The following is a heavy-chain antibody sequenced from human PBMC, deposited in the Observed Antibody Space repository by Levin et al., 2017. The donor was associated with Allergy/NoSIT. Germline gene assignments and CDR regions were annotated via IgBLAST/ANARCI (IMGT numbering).Heavy chain of an antibody. CDR3: TTDRYCSSTTCPLTFDY. D-gene: IGHD2-2*01. CDR1: GFTFSNSW. J-gene: IGHJ4*02. Sequence: GGSLRLSCAASGFTFSNSWMSWVRQAPGKGLEWVGRIKSKSDGWTTDYAAPVKGRITISRDDSRNTVYLQMNSLKTEDTAMYFCTTDRYCSSTTCPLTFDYWGQGTLVTVSS. V-gene: IGHV3-15*01. CDR2: IKSKSDGWTT.